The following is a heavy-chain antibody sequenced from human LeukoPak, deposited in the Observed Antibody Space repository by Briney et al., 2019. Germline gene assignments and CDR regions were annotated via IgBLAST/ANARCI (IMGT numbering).Heavy chain of an antibody. CDR3: VKRGRQGDYAYGY. D-gene: IGHD4-17*01. CDR2: ISTDGGST. CDR1: GFIFSSYH. J-gene: IGHJ4*02. V-gene: IGHV3-64D*06. Sequence: PGGSLRLSCSAPGFIFSSYHMHWVRQAPGKGLEYVSSISTDGGSTYYADSVKGRFTISRDNSKNTLYLQMSSLRGEDTAVYYCVKRGRQGDYAYGYWGQGTLVTVSS.